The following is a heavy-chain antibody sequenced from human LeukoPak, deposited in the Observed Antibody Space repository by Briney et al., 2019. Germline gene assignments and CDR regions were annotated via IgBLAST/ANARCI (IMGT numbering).Heavy chain of an antibody. Sequence: GGSLRLSCAASGFTFSSYARSRVRQAPGKGLEWVSAISGSGGSTYYADSVKGRFTISRDNSKNTLYLQMNSLRAEDTAVYYCAKDQGGIAGAAPFDYWGQGTLVTVSS. CDR2: ISGSGGST. V-gene: IGHV3-23*01. CDR3: AKDQGGIAGAAPFDY. J-gene: IGHJ4*02. CDR1: GFTFSSYA. D-gene: IGHD6-13*01.